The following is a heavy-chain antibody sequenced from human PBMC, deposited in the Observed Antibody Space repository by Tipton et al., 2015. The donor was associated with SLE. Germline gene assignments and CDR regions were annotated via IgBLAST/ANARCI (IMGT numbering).Heavy chain of an antibody. V-gene: IGHV4-4*07. CDR3: ARVPDH. Sequence: TLSLTCTVSGGSLNNHFCSWIRQSAGKGLEWIGRVSPSGGTNYNPSLKSRVTMSVDTSRNQFSLNLSSLTAADTAVYYCARVPDHWGQGTLVTVSS. CDR1: GGSLNNHF. CDR2: VSPSGGT. J-gene: IGHJ4*02.